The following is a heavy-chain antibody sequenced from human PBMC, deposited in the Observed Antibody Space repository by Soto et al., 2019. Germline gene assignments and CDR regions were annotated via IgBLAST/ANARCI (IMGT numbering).Heavy chain of an antibody. CDR3: ASAPTPLAVQFWALQREHWFGH. D-gene: IGHD3-16*01. CDR1: GYTFTSYD. J-gene: IGHJ5*02. CDR2: MNPNSGIT. V-gene: IGHV1-8*01. Sequence: ASVKVSCKASGYTFTSYDINWVRQATGQGLEWMGWMNPNSGITDFAQKFQGRITMTGNSSMTTAYMELSSLSSKDKAVYYFASAPTPLAVQFWALQREHWFGHWGQGTLVPVSS.